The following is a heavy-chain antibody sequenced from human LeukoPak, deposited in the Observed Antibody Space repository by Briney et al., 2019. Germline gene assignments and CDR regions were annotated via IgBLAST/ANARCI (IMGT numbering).Heavy chain of an antibody. CDR1: GGSISSYY. V-gene: IGHV4-59*01. CDR2: IYYSGST. Sequence: PSETLSLTCTVSGGSISSYYWSWIRQPPGKGLGWLGYIYYSGSTNYNPSLKSRVTISVDTSKNQFSLKLSSVTAADTAVYYCARAPLGYCSGGSCYGYYYYYMDVWGKGTTVTVSS. CDR3: ARAPLGYCSGGSCYGYYYYYMDV. J-gene: IGHJ6*03. D-gene: IGHD2-15*01.